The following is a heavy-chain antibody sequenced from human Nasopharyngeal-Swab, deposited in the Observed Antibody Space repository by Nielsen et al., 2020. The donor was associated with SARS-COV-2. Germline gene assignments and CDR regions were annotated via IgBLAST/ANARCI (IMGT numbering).Heavy chain of an antibody. V-gene: IGHV3-53*01. D-gene: IGHD6-13*01. CDR3: ARDGSSSSWYETGAFDI. CDR2: IYSGGSI. Sequence: GGSLRLSCAASGFTVSSNYMSWVRQAPGKGLEWVSVIYSGGSIYYADSVKGRFTISRDNAKNSLYLQMNSLRAEDTAVYYCARDGSSSSWYETGAFDIWGQGTMVTVSS. J-gene: IGHJ3*02. CDR1: GFTVSSNY.